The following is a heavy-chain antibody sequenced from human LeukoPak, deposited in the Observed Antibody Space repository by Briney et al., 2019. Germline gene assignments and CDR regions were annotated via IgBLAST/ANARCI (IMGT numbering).Heavy chain of an antibody. CDR2: MSGSGGST. D-gene: IGHD3-10*01. CDR3: AKWKLLWFGESDDAFDI. CDR1: GFTFSSYA. Sequence: GGSLRLSCAASGFTFSSYAMIWVRQAPGKGLEWVSSMSGSGGSTYYADSVKGRFTISRDNSKNTLYLQMNSLRAEDTAVYYCAKWKLLWFGESDDAFDIWGQGTMVTVSS. J-gene: IGHJ3*02. V-gene: IGHV3-23*01.